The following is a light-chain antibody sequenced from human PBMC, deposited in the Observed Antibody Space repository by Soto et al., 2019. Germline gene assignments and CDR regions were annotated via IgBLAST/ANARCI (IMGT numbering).Light chain of an antibody. V-gene: IGKV3-20*01. J-gene: IGKJ1*01. CDR3: QQYGSSSWT. CDR1: QSVSSSY. Sequence: ETVLTQSPGTLSLSPGERATLSCSASQSVSSSYFAWYQQRFGQAPRLLIYGASSRATGIPDRFSGSGSGTDFTLTISRLEPEDFAVYYCQQYGSSSWTFGQGTKVDIK. CDR2: GAS.